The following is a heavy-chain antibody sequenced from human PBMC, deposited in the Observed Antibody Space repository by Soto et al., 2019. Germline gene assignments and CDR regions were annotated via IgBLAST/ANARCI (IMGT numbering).Heavy chain of an antibody. CDR1: GFTFSDAW. V-gene: IGHV3-15*01. D-gene: IGHD3-16*01. CDR3: TTGGGY. J-gene: IGHJ4*02. Sequence: EVQLVESGGGLVKPGGSLRLACAASGFTFSDAWMSWVRQAPGKGLECVGRMKSKNDGGTIEYAAPVKGRFTISRDDSKNTLYVELNSLKTEDTAVYYCTTGGGYWGQGTLVTVSS. CDR2: MKSKNDGGTI.